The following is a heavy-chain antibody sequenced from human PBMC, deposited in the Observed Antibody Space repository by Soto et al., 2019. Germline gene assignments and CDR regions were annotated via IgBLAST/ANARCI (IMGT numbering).Heavy chain of an antibody. CDR1: GFTFSSYA. D-gene: IGHD2-2*01. V-gene: IGHV3-23*01. CDR2: IGGTDGKT. J-gene: IGHJ4*02. Sequence: GGSLRLSCAASGFTFSSYAMSWVRQAPGKGLEWVAAIGGTDGKTYYADSVKGRFTISRDNSENTLYLQMSRLRAEDTAVYFCAKGMLSSPPAAAGILDFGGQGALVPVSS. CDR3: AKGMLSSPPAAAGILDF.